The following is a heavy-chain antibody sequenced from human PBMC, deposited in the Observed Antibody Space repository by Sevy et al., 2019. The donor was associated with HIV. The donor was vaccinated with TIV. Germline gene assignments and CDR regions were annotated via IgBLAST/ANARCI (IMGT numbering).Heavy chain of an antibody. CDR2: ISSSSSYI. Sequence: GGSLRLSCAASGFTFSSYSMNWVRQAPGKGLEWVSSISSSSSYIYYADSVKGRLTISRDNAKNSLYLQMNSLRAEDTAVYYCARVGRADAFDIWGQGTMVTVSS. V-gene: IGHV3-21*01. CDR3: ARVGRADAFDI. CDR1: GFTFSSYS. J-gene: IGHJ3*02.